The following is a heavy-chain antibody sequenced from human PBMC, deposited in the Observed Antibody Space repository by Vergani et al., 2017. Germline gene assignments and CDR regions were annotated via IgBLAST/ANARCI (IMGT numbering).Heavy chain of an antibody. V-gene: IGHV4-61*02. D-gene: IGHD3-9*01. CDR1: GGSISSGGYY. CDR2: IYTGGST. J-gene: IGHJ2*01. Sequence: QVQLQESGPGLMKPSQTLSLTCTVSGGSISSGGYYWSWIRQPAGKGLEWIGRIYTGGSTTYNPSLKSRISISIDTSKNQFSLKLSSVTAADTAIYYCARDQDDYDILTGYRYWYFDLWGRGTLVTVSS. CDR3: ARDQDDYDILTGYRYWYFDL.